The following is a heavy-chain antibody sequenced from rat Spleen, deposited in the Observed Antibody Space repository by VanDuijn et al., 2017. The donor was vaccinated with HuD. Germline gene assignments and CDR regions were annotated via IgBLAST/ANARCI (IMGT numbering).Heavy chain of an antibody. CDR3: AKDRDYGPDY. V-gene: IGHV5-58*01. J-gene: IGHJ2*01. D-gene: IGHD1-11*01. CDR2: INTDGGNT. CDR1: GFTFSSYW. Sequence: EVQLVETGGGLVQPGRSRKLSCVASGFTFSSYWMYWIRQAPGRGLEWVSSINTDGGNTYYPDSVKGRFNVSRDNAENTVYLQMNSLRSEDRANYYCAKDRDYGPDYWGQGVMVTVSS.